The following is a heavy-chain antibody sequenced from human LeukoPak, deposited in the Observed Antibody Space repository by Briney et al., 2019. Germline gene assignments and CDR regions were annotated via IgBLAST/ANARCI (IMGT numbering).Heavy chain of an antibody. Sequence: SETLSLTCTVSGGSISSYYWSWIRQPPGKGLEWIGYIYYSGSTNYNPSLKSRVTMSVDTSKNQFSLKLSSVTAADTAVYYCAATYYYDSSGAFDIWGQGTMVTVSS. CDR2: IYYSGST. D-gene: IGHD3-22*01. V-gene: IGHV4-59*08. CDR1: GGSISSYY. J-gene: IGHJ3*02. CDR3: AATYYYDSSGAFDI.